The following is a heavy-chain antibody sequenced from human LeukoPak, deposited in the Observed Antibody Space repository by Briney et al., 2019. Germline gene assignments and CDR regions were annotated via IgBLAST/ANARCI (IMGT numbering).Heavy chain of an antibody. V-gene: IGHV3-23*01. CDR1: GFTFNSYA. D-gene: IGHD2-2*02. J-gene: IGHJ4*02. CDR3: AKLESGYCGTTSRYMFDY. CDR2: ISGTGGST. Sequence: PGGSLRLSCAASGFTFNSYAMSWVRQAPGKGLEWVSTISGTGGSTYYADSVKGRFTISRDNSKNTLFLQMNNLRAEDTAVYYCAKLESGYCGTTSRYMFDYWGQGALVTVSS.